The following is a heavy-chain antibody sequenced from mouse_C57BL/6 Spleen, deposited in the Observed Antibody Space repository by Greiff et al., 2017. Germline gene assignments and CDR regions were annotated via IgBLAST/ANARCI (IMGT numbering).Heavy chain of an antibody. V-gene: IGHV1-18*01. CDR1: GYTFTDYN. CDR3: AREDNYEYFDV. CDR2: INPNNGGT. D-gene: IGHD1-3*01. Sequence: EVKLQESGPELVKPGASVKIPCKASGYTFTDYNMDWVKQSHGKSLEWIGDINPNNGGTIYNQKFKGKATLTVDKSSSTAYMELRSLTSEDTAVYYCAREDNYEYFDVWGTGTTVTVSS. J-gene: IGHJ1*03.